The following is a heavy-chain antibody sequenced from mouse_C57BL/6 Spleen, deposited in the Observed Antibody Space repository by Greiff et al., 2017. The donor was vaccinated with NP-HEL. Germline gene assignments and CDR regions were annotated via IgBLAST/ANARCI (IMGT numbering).Heavy chain of an antibody. CDR1: GYTFTSYW. CDR2: IDPSDSYT. CDR3: ARKGYYGSRDYAMDY. V-gene: IGHV1-69*01. D-gene: IGHD1-1*01. J-gene: IGHJ4*01. Sequence: VQLQQSGAELVMPGASVKLSCKASGYTFTSYWMHWVKQRPGQGLEWIGEIDPSDSYTNYNQKFKGKSTLTVDKSSSTADMQLSSLTSDDFAVYYCARKGYYGSRDYAMDYWGQGTSVTVSS.